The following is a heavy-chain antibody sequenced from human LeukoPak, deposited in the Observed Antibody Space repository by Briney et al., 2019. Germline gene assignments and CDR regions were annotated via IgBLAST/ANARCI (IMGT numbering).Heavy chain of an antibody. V-gene: IGHV3-21*01. Sequence: PGGSLRLSCAASGFTFSTYSMNWVRQAPGKGLEWVSFISSSSSYIYYADSVKGRFTISRDNAKNSLYLQMNSLRAEDTAVYYCARANWNDYNFDYWGQGTLVTVSS. J-gene: IGHJ4*02. D-gene: IGHD1-1*01. CDR2: ISSSSSYI. CDR3: ARANWNDYNFDY. CDR1: GFTFSTYS.